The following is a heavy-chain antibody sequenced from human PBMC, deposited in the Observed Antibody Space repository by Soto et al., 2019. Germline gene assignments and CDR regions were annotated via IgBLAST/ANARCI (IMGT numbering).Heavy chain of an antibody. CDR2: IDPSDSYT. CDR1: S. D-gene: IGHD3-10*01. V-gene: IGHV5-10-1*01. Sequence: SVVSVPLMPGKGLEWMGMIDPSDSYTTYSPSFQGHVTISADKSMSTAYLQWSSLRASDTAMYYCASHRFGEFPFDYWGQGTLVTVSS. J-gene: IGHJ4*02. CDR3: ASHRFGEFPFDY.